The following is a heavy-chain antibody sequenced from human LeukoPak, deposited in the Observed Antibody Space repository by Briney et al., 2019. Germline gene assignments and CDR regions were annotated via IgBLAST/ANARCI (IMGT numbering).Heavy chain of an antibody. V-gene: IGHV4-4*02. CDR2: IYHSGST. CDR1: GGSISSSNW. J-gene: IGHJ3*02. D-gene: IGHD2-2*01. CDR3: AREGCSSTSCSDLDADRHDAFDI. Sequence: SGTLSLTCAVSGGSISSSNWWSWVRQPPGKGLEWIGEIYHSGSTNYNPSLKSRVTISVDKSKNQFSLKLSSVTAADTAVYYCAREGCSSTSCSDLDADRHDAFDIWGQGTMVTVSS.